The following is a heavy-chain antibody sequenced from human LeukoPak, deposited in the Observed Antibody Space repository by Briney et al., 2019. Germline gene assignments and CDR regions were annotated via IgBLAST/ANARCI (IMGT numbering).Heavy chain of an antibody. V-gene: IGHV1-8*01. D-gene: IGHD2-2*01. CDR3: ARVPAPTYYYYYYGMDV. CDR1: GYTFISYD. Sequence: ASVKVSCKASGYTFISYDINWVRQATGQGLEWMGWMNPNSGNTGYAQKFQGRVTMTRNTSISTAYMELSSLRSEDTAVYYCARVPAPTYYYYYYGMDVWGQGTTVTVSS. CDR2: MNPNSGNT. J-gene: IGHJ6*02.